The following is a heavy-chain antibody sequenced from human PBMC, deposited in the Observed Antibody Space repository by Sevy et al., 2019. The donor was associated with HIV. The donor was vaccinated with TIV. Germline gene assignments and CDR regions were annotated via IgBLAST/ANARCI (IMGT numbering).Heavy chain of an antibody. Sequence: GGSLRLSCAASGFTFSSYSLNWVRQAPGKGLEWVSYISGSSGFIYYADSMKGRFTISRDNAKNSLYLQMNSLRPEDTAVYYCARDPVYHDSSGYYYYFDYWGQGTLVTVSS. D-gene: IGHD3-22*01. CDR2: ISGSSGFI. CDR1: GFTFSSYS. CDR3: ARDPVYHDSSGYYYYFDY. J-gene: IGHJ4*02. V-gene: IGHV3-21*01.